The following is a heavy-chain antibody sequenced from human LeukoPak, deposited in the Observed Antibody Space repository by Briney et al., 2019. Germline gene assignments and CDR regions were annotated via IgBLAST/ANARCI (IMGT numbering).Heavy chain of an antibody. J-gene: IGHJ4*02. CDR3: ARHLGKTWTYYDY. D-gene: IGHD7-27*01. V-gene: IGHV1-2*02. Sequence: GASVKVSCKASGYTLTDYYIHWVRQAPGQDLEWMGFIIPHSGGTSYEQKFQGRVTMTRDTSISAAYMELSRLRSDDAAVYFCARHLGKTWTYYDYWGQGTLVTVSS. CDR1: GYTLTDYY. CDR2: IIPHSGGT.